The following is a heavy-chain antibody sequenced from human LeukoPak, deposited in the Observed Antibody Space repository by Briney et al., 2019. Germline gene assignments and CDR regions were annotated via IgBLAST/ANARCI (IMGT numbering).Heavy chain of an antibody. CDR1: GFTFSSYG. J-gene: IGHJ6*02. CDR2: ISYDGSNK. D-gene: IGHD2-21*02. V-gene: IGHV3-30*18. CDR3: AKAQYCGGDCYSDSGSYYGYYYGMDV. Sequence: YPGGSLRLSCAASGFTFSSYGMHWVRQAPGKGLEWVAVISYDGSNKYYADSVKGRFTISRDNSKNTLYLQMNSLRAGDTAVYYCAKAQYCGGDCYSDSGSYYGYYYGMDVWGQGTTVTVSS.